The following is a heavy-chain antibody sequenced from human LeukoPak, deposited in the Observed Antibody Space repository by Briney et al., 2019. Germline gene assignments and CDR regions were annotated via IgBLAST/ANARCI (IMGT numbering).Heavy chain of an antibody. D-gene: IGHD3-10*01. CDR1: GGSISSINW. Sequence: SETLSLTCAVSGGSISSINWWSWDRQPPGKGLEWIGEISHTGSTSYNPSLESRVTISVDKSKNQFSLNLSSVTAADTAVYYCARGAVRGLFYWGQGTLVTVSS. J-gene: IGHJ4*02. V-gene: IGHV4-4*02. CDR3: ARGAVRGLFY. CDR2: ISHTGST.